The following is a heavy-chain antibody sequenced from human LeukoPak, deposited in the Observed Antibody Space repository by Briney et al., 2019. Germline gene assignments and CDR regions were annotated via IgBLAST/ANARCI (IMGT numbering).Heavy chain of an antibody. D-gene: IGHD4-11*01. V-gene: IGHV3-74*01. Sequence: GRTLRLSCAASGFAFSNYWMHWVRHAPGKGLVWVSRIHSDGSSTTYANSVKGRFTISRDNAENTLYLQMISLRADDTAVYYCAKGGSKAPDYGGQGTLVTVSS. CDR2: IHSDGSST. J-gene: IGHJ4*02. CDR3: AKGGSKAPDY. CDR1: GFAFSNYW.